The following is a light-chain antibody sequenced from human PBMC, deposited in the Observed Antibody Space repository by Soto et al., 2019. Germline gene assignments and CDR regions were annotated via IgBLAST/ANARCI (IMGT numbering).Light chain of an antibody. J-gene: IGKJ2*01. CDR1: QSISSY. V-gene: IGKV1-9*01. Sequence: IELTQSPSTLSLSLGDRVTLTCRASQSISSYLAWYQQKPGKAPTFLIYAASTLQTGVPSRFSGSGSGTDFTLTISSLEPEDFAIYYCQQLSSYPSTFGQGTKLEIK. CDR3: QQLSSYPST. CDR2: AAS.